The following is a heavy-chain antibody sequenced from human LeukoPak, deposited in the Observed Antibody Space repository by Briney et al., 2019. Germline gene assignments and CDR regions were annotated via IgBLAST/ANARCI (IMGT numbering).Heavy chain of an antibody. J-gene: IGHJ4*02. Sequence: PGGSLRLSCAVSGFAVSGYWMSWVRQGPGKGLEWVANINQDGSGKYYVDSVKGRFTISRDNAENSLFLQMSSLRVEDTAVYYCAREWQGGIAAAGTRIEGDYWGQGTLVAVSS. CDR1: GFAVSGYW. V-gene: IGHV3-7*01. CDR2: INQDGSGK. CDR3: AREWQGGIAAAGTRIEGDY. D-gene: IGHD6-13*01.